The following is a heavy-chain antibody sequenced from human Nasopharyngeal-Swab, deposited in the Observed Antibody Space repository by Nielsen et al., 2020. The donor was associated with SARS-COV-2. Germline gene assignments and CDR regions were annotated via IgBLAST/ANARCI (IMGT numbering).Heavy chain of an antibody. CDR1: GGSINSSSYY. Sequence: LRLSCTVSGGSINSSSYYWGWIRQPPGKGLEWIGSIYYSGSTYYNPSLESRVTISVDTSKNQFSLKLSSVTAADTAVYYCAISGWYYAFDIWGQGTMVTVSS. D-gene: IGHD6-19*01. CDR2: IYYSGST. CDR3: AISGWYYAFDI. J-gene: IGHJ3*02. V-gene: IGHV4-39*07.